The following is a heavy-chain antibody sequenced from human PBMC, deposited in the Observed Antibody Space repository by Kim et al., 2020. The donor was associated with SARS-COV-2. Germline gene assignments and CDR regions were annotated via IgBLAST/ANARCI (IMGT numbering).Heavy chain of an antibody. V-gene: IGHV1-18*01. CDR1: GYTFTSYG. CDR2: ISAYNGNT. CDR3: ARQSYYYGSGSYYILDYYGMDV. Sequence: ASVKVSCKASGYTFTSYGISWVRQAPGQGLEWMGWISAYNGNTNYAQKLQGRVTMTTDTSTSTAYMELRSLRSDDTAVYYCARQSYYYGSGSYYILDYYGMDVWGQGTTVTVSS. J-gene: IGHJ6*02. D-gene: IGHD3-10*01.